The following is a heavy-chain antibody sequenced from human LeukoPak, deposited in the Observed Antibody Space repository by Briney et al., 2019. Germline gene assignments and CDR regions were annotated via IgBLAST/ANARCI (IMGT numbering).Heavy chain of an antibody. V-gene: IGHV1-69*05. CDR1: GGTFSSYA. CDR3: ARDEGEVDTAYYYYMDV. Sequence: SVKVSCKASGGTFSSYAISWVRQAPGQGLEWMGGITPIFGTANYAQKFQGRVTITTDESTSTAYMELSSLRSEDTAVYYCARDEGEVDTAYYYYMDVWGKGTTVTVSS. J-gene: IGHJ6*03. CDR2: ITPIFGTA. D-gene: IGHD5-18*01.